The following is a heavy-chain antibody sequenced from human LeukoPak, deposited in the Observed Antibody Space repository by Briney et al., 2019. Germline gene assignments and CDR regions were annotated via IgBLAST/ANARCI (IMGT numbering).Heavy chain of an antibody. V-gene: IGHV1-2*02. CDR1: GYTFTGYY. Sequence: ASVKVSCKASGYTFTGYYMHWVRQAPGQGLEWMGWINPNSGGTNYAQKFQGRVTMTRDTSISTAYMELTRLTSDDTAVYYCAGGPSWLRFLELLFPFDYWGQGTLVTVSS. CDR3: AGGPSWLRFLELLFPFDY. D-gene: IGHD3-3*01. J-gene: IGHJ4*02. CDR2: INPNSGGT.